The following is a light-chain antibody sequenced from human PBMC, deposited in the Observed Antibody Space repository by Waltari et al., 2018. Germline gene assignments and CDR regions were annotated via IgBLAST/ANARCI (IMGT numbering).Light chain of an antibody. V-gene: IGLV1-51*01. CDR3: GTWDGSLSVGV. J-gene: IGLJ2*01. Sequence: QSVLTQPPSVSAAPGQTVTISCSGTTSNIGDNYVSWYQQFPGTAPKLLIYDGYSRPSGIPDRFSGSKSGTSATLTITGLQTGDEAEYYCGTWDGSLSVGVFGGGTKLTVL. CDR1: TSNIGDNY. CDR2: DGY.